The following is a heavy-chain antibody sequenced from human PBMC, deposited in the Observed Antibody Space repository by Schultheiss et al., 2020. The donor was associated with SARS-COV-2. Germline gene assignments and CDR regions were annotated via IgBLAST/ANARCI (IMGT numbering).Heavy chain of an antibody. CDR3: VKDAGGLATAGSFDY. V-gene: IGHV3-64D*06. Sequence: GGSLRLSCAASGFTFSSYGMHWVRQAPGKGLEYVSAINSDATTTYYADSVKDRFTISRDNSKNTLYLQMNSLRGDDVAVYYCVKDAGGLATAGSFDYWGQGTLVTVSS. CDR2: INSDATTT. CDR1: GFTFSSYG. D-gene: IGHD6-13*01. J-gene: IGHJ4*02.